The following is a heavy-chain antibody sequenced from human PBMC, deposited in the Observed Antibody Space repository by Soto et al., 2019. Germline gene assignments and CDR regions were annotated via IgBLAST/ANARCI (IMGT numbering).Heavy chain of an antibody. Sequence: ASVKVSCKASGYTFTSYAMHWVRQAPGQRLEWMGWINAGNGNTKYSQKFQGRVTITRDTSASTAYMELSSLRSEDTAVYYCVKPTTLGYCSSTSCYTYNWFDPWGQGTLVTVSS. D-gene: IGHD2-2*01. CDR3: VKPTTLGYCSSTSCYTYNWFDP. CDR1: GYTFTSYA. CDR2: INAGNGNT. J-gene: IGHJ5*02. V-gene: IGHV1-3*01.